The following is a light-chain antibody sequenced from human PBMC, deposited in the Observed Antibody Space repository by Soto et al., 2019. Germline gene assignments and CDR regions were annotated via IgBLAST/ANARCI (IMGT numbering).Light chain of an antibody. CDR3: QRYNNWPLT. CDR1: QGIGST. CDR2: GAS. Sequence: EIVMTQSPATLSVSPGERATLSCRASQGIGSTLAWYQQKPGQTPRLLIYGASTRATGVPARFSGSGSGTEFTLTINGLKSEDFPVYYCQRYNNWPLTFGGATKVDIK. V-gene: IGKV3-15*01. J-gene: IGKJ4*01.